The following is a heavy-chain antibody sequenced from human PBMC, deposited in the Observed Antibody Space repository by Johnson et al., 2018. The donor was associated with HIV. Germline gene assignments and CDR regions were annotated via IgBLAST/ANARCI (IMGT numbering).Heavy chain of an antibody. CDR3: AKFSTLGSGYYAFDI. Sequence: QVQLVESGGGVVQPGRSLILSCAASGFTFSSYAMHWVRQAPGKGLEWVAVISYDGSNKYYADSVKGRFTISRDNSKNTLYLQLNSLSAEDTAIYYCAKFSTLGSGYYAFDIWGQGTIVTVSS. V-gene: IGHV3-30-3*02. D-gene: IGHD3-22*01. CDR1: GFTFSSYA. J-gene: IGHJ3*02. CDR2: ISYDGSNK.